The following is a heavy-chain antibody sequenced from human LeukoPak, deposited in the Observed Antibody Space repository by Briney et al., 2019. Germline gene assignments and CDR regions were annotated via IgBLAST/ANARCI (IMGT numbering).Heavy chain of an antibody. J-gene: IGHJ4*02. CDR2: ISYEGSNK. CDR3: ARDYRDYVWGSYRYGYFDY. V-gene: IGHV3-30*04. CDR1: GFTFSSYA. D-gene: IGHD3-16*02. Sequence: GGSLRLSCAASGFTFSSYAMHWVRQAPAKGLEWVAVISYEGSNKYYADSVKGRFTISRDNSKNTLYLQMNSLRAEDTAVYYCARDYRDYVWGSYRYGYFDYWGQGTLVTVSS.